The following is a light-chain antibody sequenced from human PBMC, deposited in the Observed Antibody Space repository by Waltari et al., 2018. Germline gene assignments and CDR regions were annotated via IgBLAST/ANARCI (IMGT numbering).Light chain of an antibody. CDR1: QSVLYSPNNKHY. CDR3: QQYATTPRT. Sequence: DIVMTQSPDSLAVSLGERATINCKSSQSVLYSPNNKHYLAWFQQKPGKPPTLLIDWASTRESGVPDRFSGSGSVTDFTLTISSLQAEDVAIYYCQQYATTPRTFGQGTKLEIK. V-gene: IGKV4-1*01. J-gene: IGKJ2*02. CDR2: WAS.